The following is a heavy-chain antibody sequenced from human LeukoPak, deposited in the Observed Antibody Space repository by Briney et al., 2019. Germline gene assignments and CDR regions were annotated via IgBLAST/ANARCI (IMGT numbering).Heavy chain of an antibody. V-gene: IGHV1-2*06. Sequence: ASVKVSCKASGYTFTSYGISWVRQAPGQGLEWVGRINPNSGGTNYAQKFQGRVTMTRDTSISTAYMELSRLRSDDTAVYYCAVRGALSHAFDIWGQGTMVTVSS. D-gene: IGHD3-10*01. CDR3: AVRGALSHAFDI. J-gene: IGHJ3*02. CDR1: GYTFTSYG. CDR2: INPNSGGT.